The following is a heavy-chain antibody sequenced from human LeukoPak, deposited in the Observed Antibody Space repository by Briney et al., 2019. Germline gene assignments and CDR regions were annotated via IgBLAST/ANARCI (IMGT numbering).Heavy chain of an antibody. Sequence: GGSLRHSCSAPGFNFSSYEMKSVRQAPGKGLELVSYISSSHSTIYYAHSLKDRFTISRDNDKNSLYLQMNSLRAEDTAVYYCARAEQWTLYYFDYWGQGTLVTVSS. J-gene: IGHJ4*02. V-gene: IGHV3-48*03. CDR1: GFNFSSYE. CDR2: ISSSHSTI. D-gene: IGHD6-19*01. CDR3: ARAEQWTLYYFDY.